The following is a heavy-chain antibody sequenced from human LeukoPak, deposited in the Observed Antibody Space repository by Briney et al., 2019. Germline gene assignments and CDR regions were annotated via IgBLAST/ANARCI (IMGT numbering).Heavy chain of an antibody. J-gene: IGHJ4*02. V-gene: IGHV3-64*01. CDR2: ISSNGGST. Sequence: GGSLRLSCAASGFTFSSYAMHWVRQAPGKGLEYVSAISSNGGSTYYANSVKGRFTISRDNSKNTLYLQMGSLRAEDTAVYYCARLREIPVFGVVTKSTSYFDYWGQGTLVTVSS. CDR1: GFTFSSYA. D-gene: IGHD3-3*01. CDR3: ARLREIPVFGVVTKSTSYFDY.